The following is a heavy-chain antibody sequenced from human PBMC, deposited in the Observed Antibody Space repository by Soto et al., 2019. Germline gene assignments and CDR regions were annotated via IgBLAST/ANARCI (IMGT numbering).Heavy chain of an antibody. CDR3: ARYDFWTGYWSD. CDR1: GGSISYYY. CDR2: IYYNVNT. J-gene: IGHJ4*02. D-gene: IGHD3-3*01. V-gene: IGHV4-59*01. Sequence: QVHLQESGPGLVRPSETLSLTCSISGGSISYYYWSWVRQPPGKGLDWIGHIYYNVNTNYNPSLKSRVTISVDTSKNQFSLRLTSVTAADTAVYYCARYDFWTGYWSDWGQGILVTVS.